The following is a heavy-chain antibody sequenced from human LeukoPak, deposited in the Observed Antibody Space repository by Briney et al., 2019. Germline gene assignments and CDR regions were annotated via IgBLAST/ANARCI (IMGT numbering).Heavy chain of an antibody. CDR3: ARGDVVAGSNGMDV. D-gene: IGHD6-19*01. Sequence: GSSVKVSCKASGGTFSSYAISWVRQAPGQGLEWMGRIIPILGIANYAQKFQGRVTITADKSTSTAYMELSSLRSEDTAVYYCARGDVVAGSNGMDVWGQGTTVTVSS. CDR1: GGTFSSYA. CDR2: IIPILGIA. J-gene: IGHJ6*02. V-gene: IGHV1-69*04.